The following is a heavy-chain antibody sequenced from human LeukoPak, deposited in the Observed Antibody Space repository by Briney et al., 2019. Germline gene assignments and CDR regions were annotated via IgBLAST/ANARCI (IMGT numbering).Heavy chain of an antibody. J-gene: IGHJ4*02. Sequence: SETLSLTCTVSGGSISSYYWSWIRLPAGKGLEWIGRIYTSGSTNYNPSLKSRVTMSVDTSKNQFSLKLSSVTAADTAVYYCARDGGLYSSGWYDFDYWGQGTLVTVSS. CDR3: ARDGGLYSSGWYDFDY. CDR1: GGSISSYY. D-gene: IGHD6-19*01. V-gene: IGHV4-4*07. CDR2: IYTSGST.